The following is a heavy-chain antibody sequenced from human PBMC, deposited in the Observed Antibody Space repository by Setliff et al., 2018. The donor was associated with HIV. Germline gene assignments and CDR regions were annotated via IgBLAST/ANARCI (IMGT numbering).Heavy chain of an antibody. CDR3: ARVWSNAPLLDY. Sequence: PSETLSLTCTVSNASISSHYWSWIRQPPGKGLEWCGYIHHSGSTNYNPSLKGRVYISVDTSENQFSLKLSSVTAADTAVYYCARVWSNAPLLDYWGPGTLVTVSS. CDR1: NASISSHY. CDR2: IHHSGST. J-gene: IGHJ4*02. V-gene: IGHV4-59*11. D-gene: IGHD3-3*01.